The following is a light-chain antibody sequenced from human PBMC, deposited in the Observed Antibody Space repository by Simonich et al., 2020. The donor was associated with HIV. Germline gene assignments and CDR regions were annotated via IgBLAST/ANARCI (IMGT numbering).Light chain of an antibody. CDR1: QSVSSSY. Sequence: EIVMTQSPATLSVSPGERATLSCRASQSVSSSYLAWFQQKPGLAPRLLIYDASSRATGIPDRFSGSRSGTDFTLTISRLEPEDFAVYYCQQYGSSPTWTFGQGTKVEIK. J-gene: IGKJ1*01. CDR2: DAS. CDR3: QQYGSSPTWT. V-gene: IGKV3D-20*01.